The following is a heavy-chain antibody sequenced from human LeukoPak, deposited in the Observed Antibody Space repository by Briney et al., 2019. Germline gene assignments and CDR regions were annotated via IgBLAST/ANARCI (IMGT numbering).Heavy chain of an antibody. CDR2: IIPILGIA. J-gene: IGHJ5*02. D-gene: IGHD3-22*01. CDR1: GGTFSSYA. V-gene: IGHV1-69*04. CDR3: ASSRLGEGTYHYDSSGYYGWFDP. Sequence: SVKVSCKASGGTFSSYAISWVRQAPGQGLEWMGRIIPILGIANYAQKFQGRVTITADKSTSTAYMELSSLRSEDTAVYYCASSRLGEGTYHYDSSGYYGWFDPWGQGTLVTVSS.